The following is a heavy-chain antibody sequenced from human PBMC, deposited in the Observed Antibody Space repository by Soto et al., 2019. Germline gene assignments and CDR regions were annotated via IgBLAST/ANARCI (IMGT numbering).Heavy chain of an antibody. CDR1: GFICSSYD. V-gene: IGHV3-23*01. Sequence: GGSLRLSCAASGFICSSYDMSWVRQAPGKGLEWVSTILVGGSTHYEDSVKGRFTISRDGSKNTVYLQMNSLTAGDTAVYYCAKATAAGGGAFDICGQGTMVTVSS. D-gene: IGHD2-8*02. CDR2: ILVGGST. CDR3: AKATAAGGGAFDI. J-gene: IGHJ3*02.